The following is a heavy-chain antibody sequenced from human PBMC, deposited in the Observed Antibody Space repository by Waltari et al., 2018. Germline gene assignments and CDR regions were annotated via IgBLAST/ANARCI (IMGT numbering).Heavy chain of an antibody. Sequence: QVQLVQSGAEGKKPGASVKVSFMASGYTFTNYGISWVRQAPGQGPEWNGWISGNNGNRNNAQKVPGRVTMTIDTSTSTAYMELRSLRSDDTAVYYCARDRRITLAPSTYYFDYWGHGTLVTVSS. J-gene: IGHJ4*01. CDR1: GYTFTNYG. V-gene: IGHV1-18*01. CDR3: ARDRRITLAPSTYYFDY. CDR2: ISGNNGNR. D-gene: IGHD3-10*01.